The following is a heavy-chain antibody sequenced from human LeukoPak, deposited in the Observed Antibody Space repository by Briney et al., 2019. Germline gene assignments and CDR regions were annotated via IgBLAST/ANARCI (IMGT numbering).Heavy chain of an antibody. V-gene: IGHV3-33*01. CDR3: ARERIVVVPPHYYGMDV. CDR1: GFTFSSYG. CDR2: IWYDGSNK. Sequence: GRSLRLSCAASGFTFSSYGMHWVRQAPGKGLEWVAVIWYDGSNKYYADSVKGRFTISRDNSKNTLYPQMNSLRAEDTAVYYCARERIVVVPPHYYGMDVWGQGTTVAVSS. D-gene: IGHD3-22*01. J-gene: IGHJ6*02.